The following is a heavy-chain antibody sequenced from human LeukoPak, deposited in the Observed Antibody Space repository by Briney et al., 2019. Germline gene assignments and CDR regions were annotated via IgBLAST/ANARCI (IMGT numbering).Heavy chain of an antibody. CDR1: GYSISSGYY. D-gene: IGHD6-13*01. CDR3: ARELSRGYSSSWPDY. CDR2: IYHSGST. V-gene: IGHV4-38-2*02. J-gene: IGHJ4*02. Sequence: SETLSLTRAVSGYSISSGYYWGWIRQPPGKELEWIGSIYHSGSTYYNPSLKSRLTISVDTSKNQFSLKLSSVTAADTAVYYCARELSRGYSSSWPDYWGQGTLVTVSS.